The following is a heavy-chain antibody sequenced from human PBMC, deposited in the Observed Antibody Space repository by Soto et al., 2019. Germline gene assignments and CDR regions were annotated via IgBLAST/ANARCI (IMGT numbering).Heavy chain of an antibody. CDR2: ISAYNGNT. CDR3: ARYGSYYFVRRAISWFVP. J-gene: IGHJ5*02. D-gene: IGHD3-10*02. V-gene: IGHV1-18*04. CDR1: GYTFTSYG. Sequence: DSVKVSCKASGYTFTSYGISWVRQAPGQGREWMGWISAYNGNTNYAQKLQGRVTMTTDTSTSTAYMELRSLRSDDTAVYYCARYGSYYFVRRAISWFVPWGPGXLVTV.